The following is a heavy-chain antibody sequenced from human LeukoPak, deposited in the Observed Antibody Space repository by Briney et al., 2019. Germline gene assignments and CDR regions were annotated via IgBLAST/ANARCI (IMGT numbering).Heavy chain of an antibody. J-gene: IGHJ4*02. CDR3: AQGDRSYDFWSGYYGH. CDR2: ISYDGSNK. CDR1: GFTFSSYG. D-gene: IGHD3-3*01. V-gene: IGHV3-30*18. Sequence: GGSLRLSCAASGFTFSSYGMHCVRQAPGKGLEWVAVISYDGSNKYYADSVKGRFTISRDNSKNTLYLQMNSLRAEDTAVYYCAQGDRSYDFWSGYYGHWGQGTLVTVSS.